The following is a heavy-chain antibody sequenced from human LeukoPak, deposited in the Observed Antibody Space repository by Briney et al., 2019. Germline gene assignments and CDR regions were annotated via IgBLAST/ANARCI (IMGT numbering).Heavy chain of an antibody. CDR3: ARQRTYYYDSSGYSHDAFDI. Sequence: GESLKISCKGSGYSFTSYWIGWVRQMPGKDLEWMGIIYPGDSDTRYSPSFQGQVTISADKSISAAYLQWSSLKASDTAMYYCARQRTYYYDSSGYSHDAFDIWGQGTMVTVSS. V-gene: IGHV5-51*01. CDR2: IYPGDSDT. J-gene: IGHJ3*02. CDR1: GYSFTSYW. D-gene: IGHD3-22*01.